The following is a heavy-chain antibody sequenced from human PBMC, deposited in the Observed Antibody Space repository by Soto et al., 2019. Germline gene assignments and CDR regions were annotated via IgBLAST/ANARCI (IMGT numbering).Heavy chain of an antibody. Sequence: PSETLSLTCTVSGGSISSYYWSWIRQPPGKGLEWIGYIYYSGSTNYNPSLKSRVTISVDTSKNQFSLKLSSVTAADTAVYYCARDYCTNGVCYMDYWGQGTLVTSPQ. V-gene: IGHV4-59*01. CDR1: GGSISSYY. D-gene: IGHD2-8*01. J-gene: IGHJ4*02. CDR3: ARDYCTNGVCYMDY. CDR2: IYYSGST.